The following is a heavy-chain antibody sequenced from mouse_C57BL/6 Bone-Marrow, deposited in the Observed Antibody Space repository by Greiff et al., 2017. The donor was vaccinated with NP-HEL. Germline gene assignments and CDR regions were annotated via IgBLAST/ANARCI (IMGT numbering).Heavy chain of an antibody. Sequence: EVQLVESGPGLVKPSQSLSLTCSVTGYSITSGYYWNWIRQFPGNKLAWMGYISYDGSNNYNPSLKNRISITRDTSQNQFFLKLNSVTTEDTATYDCARERDYYGSKAPFDYWGQGTTLTVSS. CDR2: ISYDGSN. J-gene: IGHJ2*01. CDR3: ARERDYYGSKAPFDY. CDR1: GYSITSGYY. V-gene: IGHV3-6*01. D-gene: IGHD1-1*01.